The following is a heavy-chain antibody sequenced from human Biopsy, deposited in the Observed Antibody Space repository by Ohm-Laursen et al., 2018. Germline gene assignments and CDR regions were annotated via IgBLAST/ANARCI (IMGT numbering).Heavy chain of an antibody. CDR1: GGSISSNYYY. V-gene: IGHV4-39*01. D-gene: IGHD2-15*01. J-gene: IGHJ4*02. Sequence: SETLSLTCPVSGGSISSNYYYWGWIRQPPGKGLEWIGSIYYRGNTNYNPSLKSRVTISVDTPKNQFSLKLSSATAADTAVFYCARHGSQGYCTGGSCVDYWGQGALVTVSS. CDR3: ARHGSQGYCTGGSCVDY. CDR2: IYYRGNT.